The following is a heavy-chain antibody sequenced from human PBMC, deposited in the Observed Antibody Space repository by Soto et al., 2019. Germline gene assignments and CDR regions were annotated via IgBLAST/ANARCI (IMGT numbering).Heavy chain of an antibody. D-gene: IGHD1-7*01. Sequence: QVQLQQSGPGLVKPSQTLSVTCTVSGDSITSSPYYWSWVRQLPGRGLEWIGYIYFRGNSYYNPSLMCRVTISLDRSKNQSSLELNSVTAADTALYFCARSGGTNSWYGVFDFWGQGTLVNVSS. V-gene: IGHV4-30-4*01. CDR1: GDSITSSPYY. CDR3: ARSGGTNSWYGVFDF. J-gene: IGHJ4*02. CDR2: IYFRGNS.